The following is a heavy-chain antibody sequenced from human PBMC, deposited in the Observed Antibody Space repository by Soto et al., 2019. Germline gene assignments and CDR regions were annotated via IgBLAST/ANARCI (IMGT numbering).Heavy chain of an antibody. CDR3: AKHSGAAESDSH. J-gene: IGHJ1*01. Sequence: GESLKISCQGSGYSFTRNWIAWVRQMPGEGLEWMGIIYPGDSDTRYSPSFQGQVTISADKSINTAYLQWSSLKASDTAMYYCAKHSGAAESDSHWGQGTLVTVSS. D-gene: IGHD6-13*01. V-gene: IGHV5-51*01. CDR1: GYSFTRNW. CDR2: IYPGDSDT.